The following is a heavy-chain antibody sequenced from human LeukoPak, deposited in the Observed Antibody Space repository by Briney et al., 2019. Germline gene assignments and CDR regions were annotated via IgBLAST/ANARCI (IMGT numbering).Heavy chain of an antibody. Sequence: SETLSLTCTVSGGSISSGGYSWSWVRQHPGKGLEWIGYIYYSGSTYYNPSLKSRVTISVDTSKNQFSLKLSSVTAADTAVYYCARVSGRDGYKGAFDIWGQGTMVTVSS. CDR2: IYYSGST. D-gene: IGHD5-12*01. CDR1: GGSISSGGYS. V-gene: IGHV4-31*03. J-gene: IGHJ3*02. CDR3: ARVSGRDGYKGAFDI.